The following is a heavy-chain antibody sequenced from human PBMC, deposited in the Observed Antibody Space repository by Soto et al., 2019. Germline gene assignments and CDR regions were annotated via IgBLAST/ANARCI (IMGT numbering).Heavy chain of an antibody. D-gene: IGHD4-17*01. CDR2: ISSSSSYI. V-gene: IGHV3-21*01. J-gene: IGHJ1*01. CDR1: GFTFSSYS. CDR3: ASPENNDYGDYLEYFQH. Sequence: GGSLRLSCAASGFTFSSYSMNWVRQAPGKGLEWVSSISSSSSYIYYADSVKGRFTISGDNAKNSLYLQMNSLRAEDTAVYYCASPENNDYGDYLEYFQHWGQGTLVTVSS.